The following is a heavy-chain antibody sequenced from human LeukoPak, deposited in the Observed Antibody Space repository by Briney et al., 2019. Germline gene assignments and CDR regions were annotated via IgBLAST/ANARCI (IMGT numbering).Heavy chain of an antibody. CDR1: GYSFTSHD. Sequence: GASVKVSCKTSGYSFTSHDNNWVRQAAGQGHEWMGSMYPNSGNTVYAQKFQGRVSMTRDISTSTVYMELSGLRPDDTAVYFCARRGLTPSDYWGQGTLVTVSS. V-gene: IGHV1-8*01. J-gene: IGHJ4*02. D-gene: IGHD3-10*01. CDR2: MYPNSGNT. CDR3: ARRGLTPSDY.